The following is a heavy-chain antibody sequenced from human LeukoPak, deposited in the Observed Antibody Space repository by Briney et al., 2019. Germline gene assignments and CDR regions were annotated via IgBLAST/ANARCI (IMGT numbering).Heavy chain of an antibody. D-gene: IGHD5-18*01. V-gene: IGHV3-66*01. CDR3: ARDRAYSYGFAYYFAD. CDR1: GFTVSDNY. CDR2: IYSGGST. J-gene: IGHJ4*02. Sequence: GGSLRLSCATSGFTVSDNYMSWVRQAPGKGLEWVSVIYSGGSTFYADSVKGRFTFSRDSSKNTVYLQMNSLRGEDTAVYYCARDRAYSYGFAYYFADWGQGTLVTVSS.